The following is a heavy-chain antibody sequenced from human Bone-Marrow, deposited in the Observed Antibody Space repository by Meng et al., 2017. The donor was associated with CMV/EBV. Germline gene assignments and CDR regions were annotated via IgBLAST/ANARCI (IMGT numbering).Heavy chain of an antibody. CDR2: ISSSSSTI. Sequence: GGSLRLSCAASGFTFSSYSMNWVRQAPGKGLEWVSYISSSSSTIYYADSVKGRFTISRDNAKNSLYLQMNSLRAEDTAVYYCARGGEYCSSTSCYRQPIDYWGQGTLVTVSS. V-gene: IGHV3-48*04. CDR3: ARGGEYCSSTSCYRQPIDY. CDR1: GFTFSSYS. D-gene: IGHD2-2*01. J-gene: IGHJ4*02.